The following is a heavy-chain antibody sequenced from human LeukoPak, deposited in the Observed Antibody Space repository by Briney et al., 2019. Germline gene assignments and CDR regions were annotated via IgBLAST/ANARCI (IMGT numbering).Heavy chain of an antibody. J-gene: IGHJ4*02. V-gene: IGHV3-15*01. CDR1: GFTFSYAW. CDR3: TTDGDYGSGSPDY. D-gene: IGHD3-10*01. Sequence: GGSLRLSCAASGFTFSYAWMSWVRQAPGKGLEWVSCIKSKTDGGTTDYVAPVKGRFTISRDDSKNTLYLQMNSLKTEDTAMYYCTTDGDYGSGSPDYWGQGTLVTVSS. CDR2: IKSKTDGGTT.